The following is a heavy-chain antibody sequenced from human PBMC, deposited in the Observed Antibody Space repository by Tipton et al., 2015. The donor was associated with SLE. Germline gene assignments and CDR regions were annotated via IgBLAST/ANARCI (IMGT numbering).Heavy chain of an antibody. CDR2: ISSTSSTT. CDR1: GFTFSSYS. CDR3: ARAYDFWSGNFDS. D-gene: IGHD3-3*01. J-gene: IGHJ4*02. V-gene: IGHV3-48*04. Sequence: SLRLSCAASGFTFSSYSMNWVRQAPGKGLEWVSYISSTSSTTYYAGSVKGRFTISRDNAKNSLYLQMNSLRAEDTAVYYCARAYDFWSGNFDSWGQGTLVTVSS.